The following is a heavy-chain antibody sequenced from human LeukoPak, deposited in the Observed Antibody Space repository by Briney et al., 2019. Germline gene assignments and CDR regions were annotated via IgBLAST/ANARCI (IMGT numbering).Heavy chain of an antibody. Sequence: GASVKVSCKASGYTFTGYYMHWVRQAPGQGLEWMGWINPNSGGTNYAQKFQGRVTMTRDTSISTAYMELSRLRSDDTAVYYCARSLRYGDGEVDWFDPWGQGTLVTVSS. V-gene: IGHV1-2*02. J-gene: IGHJ5*02. CDR3: ARSLRYGDGEVDWFDP. CDR1: GYTFTGYY. CDR2: INPNSGGT. D-gene: IGHD4-17*01.